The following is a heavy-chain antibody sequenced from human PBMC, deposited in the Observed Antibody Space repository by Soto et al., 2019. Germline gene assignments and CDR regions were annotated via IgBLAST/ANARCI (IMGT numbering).Heavy chain of an antibody. J-gene: IGHJ5*01. V-gene: IGHV3-30*03. D-gene: IGHD3-22*01. CDR3: ARWVGGSMYDNSGKYDS. Sequence: QVQLVESGGGVVQPGRSLRLTCAASGFTFSSNGMHWVRQAPGKGLEWVALVSYDGSKTYYADSVRGRFTISRDHSENKLYLHMNSLRAEDTAVYYCARWVGGSMYDNSGKYDSWGQGTLVTVSS. CDR1: GFTFSSNG. CDR2: VSYDGSKT.